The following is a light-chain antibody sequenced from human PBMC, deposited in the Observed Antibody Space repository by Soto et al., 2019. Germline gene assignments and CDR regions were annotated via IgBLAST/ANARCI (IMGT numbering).Light chain of an antibody. J-gene: IGLJ2*01. V-gene: IGLV2-14*01. CDR3: SSYTSSSTSVV. Sequence: QSALTQPASVSGSPGQSITISCTGSSNDIGGYKYVSWYQQLPGRAPKLIISEVSNRPSGVSDRFTGSKSGNTASLTISGLQTEDEGDYYCSSYTSSSTSVVFGGGTKLTVL. CDR1: SNDIGGYKY. CDR2: EVS.